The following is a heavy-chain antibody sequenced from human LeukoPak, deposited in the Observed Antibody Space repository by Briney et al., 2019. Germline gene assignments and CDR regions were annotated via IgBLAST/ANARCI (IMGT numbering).Heavy chain of an antibody. J-gene: IGHJ4*02. CDR3: AGGTNIVFFDY. V-gene: IGHV1-2*02. D-gene: IGHD2-8*01. Sequence: ASVKVSCKASGYTFTGYYMHWVRQAPGQGLEWTAWIHPNSGATNYAQQFQGRVTLTRDTSISTAYMELSSLRSDDTAVYYCAGGTNIVFFDYWGQGTLVTVSS. CDR1: GYTFTGYY. CDR2: IHPNSGAT.